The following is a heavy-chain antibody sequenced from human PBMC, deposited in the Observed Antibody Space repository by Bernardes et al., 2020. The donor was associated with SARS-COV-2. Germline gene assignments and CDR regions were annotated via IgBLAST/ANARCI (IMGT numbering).Heavy chain of an antibody. V-gene: IGHV3-30*18. CDR3: VKDRVPPANFFDDTGDSDFDN. D-gene: IGHD2-21*01. CDR2: ISSDGGTQ. J-gene: IGHJ4*02. CDR1: GFSFNTCG. Sequence: GGSLRLSCAASGFSFNTCGMHWVRQAPGKGLEWVAMISSDGGTQFYADSVKGRFTISRDNSKNTLYLQMSSLRREDTALYYCVKDRVPPANFFDDTGDSDFDNWGQGTLVTVSP.